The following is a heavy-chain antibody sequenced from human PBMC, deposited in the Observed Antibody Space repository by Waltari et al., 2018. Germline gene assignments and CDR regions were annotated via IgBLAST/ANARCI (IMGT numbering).Heavy chain of an antibody. Sequence: EVQLLESGGGLVQPGGSLRLSCAASGFTFSSYAMSWVRQAPGKGLEWVSAISGSGGSTYYADSVKGRFTISRDNSKNTLYLQMNSLRAEDTAVYYCAKDQWGLGELGAQNLVDYWGQGTLVTVSS. D-gene: IGHD3-16*01. V-gene: IGHV3-23*01. J-gene: IGHJ4*02. CDR1: GFTFSSYA. CDR2: ISGSGGST. CDR3: AKDQWGLGELGAQNLVDY.